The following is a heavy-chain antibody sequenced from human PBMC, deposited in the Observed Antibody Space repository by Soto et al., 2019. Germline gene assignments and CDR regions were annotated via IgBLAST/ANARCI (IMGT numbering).Heavy chain of an antibody. CDR3: AGDSRAVEANFFGS. V-gene: IGHV3-30*04. D-gene: IGHD6-19*01. CDR2: ISYDGSNI. Sequence: QVQLVESGGGVVQPGRSLRLSCAASGFSFTNYAMHWVRQAPGKGLEWVAVISYDGSNIYYADSVKGRFIISRDCSKNILYLQMTRFRAKDTPRYDGAGDSRAVEANFFGSWGQGALFTV. CDR1: GFSFTNYA. J-gene: IGHJ4*02.